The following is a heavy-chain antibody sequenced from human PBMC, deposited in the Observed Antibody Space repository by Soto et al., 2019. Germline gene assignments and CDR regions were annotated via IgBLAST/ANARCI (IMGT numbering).Heavy chain of an antibody. D-gene: IGHD3-22*01. Sequence: PGGSLRLSCAASGFTFSSYGMHWVRQAPGKGLEWVAVISYDGSNKYYADSVKGRFTISRDNSKNTLYLQMNSLRAEDTAVYYCAKDLYYYDSSGYLLPFFDYWGQGTLVTVSS. CDR2: ISYDGSNK. J-gene: IGHJ4*02. V-gene: IGHV3-30*18. CDR3: AKDLYYYDSSGYLLPFFDY. CDR1: GFTFSSYG.